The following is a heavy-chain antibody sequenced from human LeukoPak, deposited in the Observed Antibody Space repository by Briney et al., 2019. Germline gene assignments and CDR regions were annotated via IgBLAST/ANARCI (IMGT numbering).Heavy chain of an antibody. CDR3: ARSARGVIFDV. Sequence: SETLSLTCAVYGGSFSGYYWSWIRQPPGKGLEWIGEINHSGSTNYNPSLKSRVTISVDTSKNQFSLKLSSVTAADTAVYYCARSARGVIFDVWGKGTTVIVSS. CDR2: INHSGST. D-gene: IGHD3-10*01. V-gene: IGHV4-34*01. CDR1: GGSFSGYY. J-gene: IGHJ6*04.